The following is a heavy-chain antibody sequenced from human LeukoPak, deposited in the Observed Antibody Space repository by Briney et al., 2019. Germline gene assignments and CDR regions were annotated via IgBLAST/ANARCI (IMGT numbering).Heavy chain of an antibody. CDR2: LSGSGGTT. Sequence: GGSLRLSCSASGFTFSSYAVNWVRQAPGKGLEWVSGLSGSGGTTYYADSVKGRFTISRDNSKSTLYLQMNSLRAEDTAVYYCARGAFNYYDSSGSFDYWGQGTLVTVSS. CDR1: GFTFSSYA. J-gene: IGHJ4*02. D-gene: IGHD3-22*01. V-gene: IGHV3-23*01. CDR3: ARGAFNYYDSSGSFDY.